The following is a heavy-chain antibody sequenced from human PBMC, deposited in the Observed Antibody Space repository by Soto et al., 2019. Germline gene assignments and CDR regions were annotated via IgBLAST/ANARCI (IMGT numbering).Heavy chain of an antibody. CDR2: IDPKSGGT. J-gene: IGHJ6*02. V-gene: IGHV1-2*04. CDR3: ARGDSTDCSNGVCSFFYNHDMDV. CDR1: GYSFTDYH. Sequence: ASVKVSCKASGYSFTDYHIHWVRQAPGQGLEWLGRIDPKSGGTSTAQKFQGWVTMTTDTSISTASMELTRLTSDDTAIYYCARGDSTDCSNGVCSFFYNHDMDVWGQGTTVTVSS. D-gene: IGHD2-8*01.